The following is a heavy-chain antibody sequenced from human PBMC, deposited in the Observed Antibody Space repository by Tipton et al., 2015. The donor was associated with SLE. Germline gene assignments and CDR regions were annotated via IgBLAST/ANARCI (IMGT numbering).Heavy chain of an antibody. CDR2: ISSSGNTI. CDR1: GFVFQTFA. J-gene: IGHJ6*03. CDR3: EGSIAARPYYYYYMDV. V-gene: IGHV3-48*03. Sequence: SLRLSCAASGFVFQTFAMNWVRQAPGKGLEWVSYISSSGNTIYYADSVKGRFTISRDNAKNSLYLQMNSLRAEDAAVYYCEGSIAARPYYYYYMDVWGKGTTVTVSS. D-gene: IGHD6-6*01.